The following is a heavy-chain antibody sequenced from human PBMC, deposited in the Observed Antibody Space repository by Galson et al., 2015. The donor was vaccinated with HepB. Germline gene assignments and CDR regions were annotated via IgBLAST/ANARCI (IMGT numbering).Heavy chain of an antibody. CDR3: ARRVAVEATPHLDS. CDR2: ISASGGSS. J-gene: IGHJ4*02. D-gene: IGHD1-26*01. CDR1: GFTFNTYV. Sequence: SLRLSCAVSGFTFNTYVMNWVRQAPGKGLEWVSAISASGGSSDYAASVRGRFTIYRDNSRNTLHLQMNSLRAEDTAIYYCARRVAVEATPHLDSWGQGTLVTVSS. V-gene: IGHV3-23*01.